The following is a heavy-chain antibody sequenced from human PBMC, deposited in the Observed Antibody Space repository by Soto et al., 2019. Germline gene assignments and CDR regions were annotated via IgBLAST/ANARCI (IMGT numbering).Heavy chain of an antibody. Sequence: GASVKVSCKASGFTFTSSAVQWVRQARGQRLEWIGWIVVGSGNTNYAQKFQERVIITRDMSTSTAYMELNSLRAEDTAVYYCAKGNSWSPALVLDIWGQGTMVTVS. CDR2: IVVGSGNT. CDR1: GFTFTSSA. V-gene: IGHV1-58*01. D-gene: IGHD1-7*01. J-gene: IGHJ3*02. CDR3: AKGNSWSPALVLDI.